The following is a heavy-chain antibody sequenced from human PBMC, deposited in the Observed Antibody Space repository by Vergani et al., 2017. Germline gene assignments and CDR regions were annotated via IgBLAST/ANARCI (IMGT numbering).Heavy chain of an antibody. CDR3: AISFLIYYDSLEPGVYFDY. Sequence: QVQLQESGPGLVKPSQTLSLTCTVSGGSISSGGYYWSWIRQHPGKGLEWIGYIYYSGSTYYNPSLKSRVTISVDTSKNQFSLKLSSVTAADTAVYYCAISFLIYYDSLEPGVYFDYWGQGTLVTVSS. CDR2: IYYSGST. J-gene: IGHJ4*02. D-gene: IGHD3-22*01. CDR1: GGSISSGGYY. V-gene: IGHV4-31*03.